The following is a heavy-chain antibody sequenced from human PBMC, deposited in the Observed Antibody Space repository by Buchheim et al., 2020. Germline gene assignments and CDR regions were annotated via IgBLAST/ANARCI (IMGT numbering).Heavy chain of an antibody. CDR3: ARLQDDYGDFYYMGV. Sequence: QLQLQESGPGLVKPSETLSLTCTVSGGSVSSSSYYWGWVRQPPEKGLEWIGSISYSGSTYYNTSLKSRVSISVDTSKNQFSLRLSSVTAADTAVYYCARLQDDYGDFYYMGVWGEGTT. CDR1: GGSVSSSSYY. J-gene: IGHJ6*03. D-gene: IGHD4-17*01. V-gene: IGHV4-39*01. CDR2: ISYSGST.